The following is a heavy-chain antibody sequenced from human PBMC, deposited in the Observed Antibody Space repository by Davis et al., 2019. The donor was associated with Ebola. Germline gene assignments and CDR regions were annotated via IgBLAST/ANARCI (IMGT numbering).Heavy chain of an antibody. V-gene: IGHV3-30*18. CDR1: GFIFRSYG. Sequence: PGGSLRLSCAASGFIFRSYGIHWVRQAPGKGLEWVAVVSYDGKNKYYADSVRGRFTISRDNSRNTVYLQMNSLSAEDTAVYYCAKDHLDYWGQGTLVTVSS. CDR2: VSYDGKNK. J-gene: IGHJ4*02. CDR3: AKDHLDY.